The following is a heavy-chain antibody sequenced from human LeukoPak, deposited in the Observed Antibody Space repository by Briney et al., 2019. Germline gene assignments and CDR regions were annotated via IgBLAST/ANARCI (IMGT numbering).Heavy chain of an antibody. V-gene: IGHV1-8*01. CDR1: GYTFTSYD. D-gene: IGHD1-26*01. J-gene: IGHJ6*03. CDR3: ARVGYYYYYMDV. CDR2: MNPNSGNT. Sequence: AASVKVSCKASGYTFTSYDINWVRQATGQGLEWTGWMNPNSGNTGYAQKFQGRVTMTRNTSISTAYMELSSLRSEDTAVYYCARVGYYYYYMDVWGKGTTVTVSS.